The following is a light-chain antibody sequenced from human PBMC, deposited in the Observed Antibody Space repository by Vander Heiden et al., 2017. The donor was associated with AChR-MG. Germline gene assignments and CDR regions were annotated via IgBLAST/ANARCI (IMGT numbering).Light chain of an antibody. J-gene: IGKJ4*01. CDR3: QQDNRWPLT. V-gene: IGKV3-15*01. CDR2: GAS. CDR1: LSVSSN. Sequence: EILMTQSPATLSVSPGERATLSCRAGLSVSSNLAWYQQKPGQAPRLLIYGASTRATGFPARFSGSASGTEFTLTISNLQSEDFAVYYCQQDNRWPLTFGGGTKVEIK.